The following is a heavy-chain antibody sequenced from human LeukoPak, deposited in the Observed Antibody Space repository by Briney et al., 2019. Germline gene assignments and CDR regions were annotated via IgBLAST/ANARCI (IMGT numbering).Heavy chain of an antibody. Sequence: GGSLGLSCAASGFTFSSYGMHWVRQAPGKGLEWVAVIWYDGSNKYYADSVKGRFTISRDNSKNTLYLQMNSLRAEDTAVYCCARGFYYFDYWGQGTLVTVSS. CDR3: ARGFYYFDY. V-gene: IGHV3-33*01. CDR2: IWYDGSNK. J-gene: IGHJ4*02. CDR1: GFTFSSYG. D-gene: IGHD3-10*01.